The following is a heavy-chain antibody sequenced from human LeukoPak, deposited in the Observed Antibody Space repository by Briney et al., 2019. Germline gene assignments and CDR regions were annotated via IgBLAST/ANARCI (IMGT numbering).Heavy chain of an antibody. D-gene: IGHD6-19*01. V-gene: IGHV3-11*06. CDR3: ARVPGSVRIAVAGSGPSDY. J-gene: IGHJ4*02. CDR2: ISSSSSYT. Sequence: GGSLILSCAASGFTFSDYYMSWIRQAPGKGLEWVSYISSSSSYTNYADSVKGRFTISRDNAKNSLYLQMNSLRAEDTAVYYCARVPGSVRIAVAGSGPSDYWGQGTLVTVSS. CDR1: GFTFSDYY.